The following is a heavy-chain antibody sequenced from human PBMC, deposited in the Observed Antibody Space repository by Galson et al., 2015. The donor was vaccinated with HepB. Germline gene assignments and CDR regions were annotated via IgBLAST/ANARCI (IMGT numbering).Heavy chain of an antibody. CDR3: ARGAEENVVLMVYAMGAFDI. CDR2: TYYRSKWYN. CDR1: GDSVSSNSAA. J-gene: IGHJ3*02. V-gene: IGHV6-1*01. Sequence: CAISGDSVSSNSAAWNWIRQSPSRSLEWLGRTYYRSKWYNDYAVSVKSRITINPDTSKNQFSLQLNSVTPEDTAVYYCARGAEENVVLMVYAMGAFDIWGQGTMVTVSS. D-gene: IGHD2-8*01.